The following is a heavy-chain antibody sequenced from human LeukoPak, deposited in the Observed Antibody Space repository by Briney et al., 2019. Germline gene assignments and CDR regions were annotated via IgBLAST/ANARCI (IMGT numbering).Heavy chain of an antibody. V-gene: IGHV4-59*08. Sequence: SETLSLTCTVSGGSISSYYWSWIRQPPGKGLEWIGYIYYSGSTNYNPSLKSRVTISVDTSKNQFSLKLSSVTAADTAVYYCARRIAAAGKHNWFDPWGQGTLVTVSS. CDR1: GGSISSYY. J-gene: IGHJ5*02. CDR3: ARRIAAAGKHNWFDP. CDR2: IYYSGST. D-gene: IGHD6-13*01.